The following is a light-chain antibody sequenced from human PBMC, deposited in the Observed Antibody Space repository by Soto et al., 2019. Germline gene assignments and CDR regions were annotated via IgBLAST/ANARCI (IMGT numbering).Light chain of an antibody. J-gene: IGKJ5*01. CDR1: QNVRKN. CDR2: GAS. CDR3: LQYDGWPIT. Sequence: ETVMTQSPVALSVSPGERATLSCRARQNVRKNLAWYQQKPGQAPRLLIYGASTRATGIPARFSGDGSGTEFTLTIDSLQSEDFVVYYCLQYDGWPITFGQGTQLEIK. V-gene: IGKV3-15*01.